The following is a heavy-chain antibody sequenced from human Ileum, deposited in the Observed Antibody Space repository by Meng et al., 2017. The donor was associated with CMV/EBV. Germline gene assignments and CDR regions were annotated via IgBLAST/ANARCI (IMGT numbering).Heavy chain of an antibody. Sequence: ASVKVSCKASGYTFTGYYMHWVRQAPGQGPEWMGWINPNSGGTNYAQKFQGRVTMTRDTSISTAHMELSKLRSDNTAVYYCARDVRYYHKTRKGFDPWGQGTLVTVSS. J-gene: IGHJ5*02. V-gene: IGHV1-2*02. CDR1: GYTFTGYY. D-gene: IGHD3-22*01. CDR3: ARDVRYYHKTRKGFDP. CDR2: INPNSGGT.